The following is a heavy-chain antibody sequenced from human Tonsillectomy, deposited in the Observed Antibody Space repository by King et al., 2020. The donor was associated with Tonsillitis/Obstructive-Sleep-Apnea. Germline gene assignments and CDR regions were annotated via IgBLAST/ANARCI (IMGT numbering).Heavy chain of an antibody. CDR3: ARDVNSGTYRHHDAFDI. V-gene: IGHV3-23*01. D-gene: IGHD1-26*01. CDR1: GYTFSSFA. CDR2: RSGYVGST. J-gene: IGHJ3*02. Sequence: VQLLESGGGLVQPGGSLRLSCAASGYTFSSFAVSWVGQAPGKGLECVSARSGYVGSTYYAASVKGRFTISRDNSKNTLYLQMNSLGAEDTAIYYCARDVNSGTYRHHDAFDIWGQGTMVTVSS.